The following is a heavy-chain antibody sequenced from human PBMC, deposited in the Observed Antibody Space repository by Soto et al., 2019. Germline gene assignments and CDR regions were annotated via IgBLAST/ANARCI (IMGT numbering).Heavy chain of an antibody. CDR2: IYHSGST. V-gene: IGHV4-30-2*01. CDR3: ARVSGSYYYGMDV. Sequence: SETLSLTCAVSGGSISSGGYSWSWIRQPPGKGLEWIGCIYHSGSTYYNPSLKSRVTISVDRSKNQFSLKLSSVTAADTAVYYCARVSGSYYYGMDVWGQGITVSVSS. CDR1: GGSISSGGYS. J-gene: IGHJ6*02. D-gene: IGHD1-26*01.